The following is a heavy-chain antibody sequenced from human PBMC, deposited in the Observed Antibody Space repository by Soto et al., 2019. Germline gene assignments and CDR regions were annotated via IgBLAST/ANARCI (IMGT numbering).Heavy chain of an antibody. CDR2: MNTGNGYT. J-gene: IGHJ6*02. V-gene: IGHV1-3*04. Sequence: QVQLVQSGAEVKKPGASVKVSCKASGYTFATYAIHWVRQAPGQRLEWMGWMNTGNGYTEYSQNFRGRVTINRDTSASTAYMELSSLRSEDTAMYYCTRVNTIFSNPDYYAYDMDVWGQGTTVTVAS. D-gene: IGHD3-9*01. CDR3: TRVNTIFSNPDYYAYDMDV. CDR1: GYTFATYA.